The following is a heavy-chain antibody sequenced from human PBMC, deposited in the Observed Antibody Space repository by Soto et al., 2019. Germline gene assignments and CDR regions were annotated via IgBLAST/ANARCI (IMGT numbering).Heavy chain of an antibody. Sequence: QMQLVQSGPEVKKPGTSVKVSFKASGFTFPSSAVQWVRQARGQGLEWIARIVVGSGNTNYAQKFQERLTISRDMSTNTDYMELSSLRSEDTAVYYCAAVPYYYDTSGTYFDYWGQGTLVTVSS. V-gene: IGHV1-58*01. D-gene: IGHD3-22*01. CDR2: IVVGSGNT. J-gene: IGHJ4*02. CDR3: AAVPYYYDTSGTYFDY. CDR1: GFTFPSSA.